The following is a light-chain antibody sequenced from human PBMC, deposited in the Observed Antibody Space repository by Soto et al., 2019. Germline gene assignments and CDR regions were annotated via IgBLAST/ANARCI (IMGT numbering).Light chain of an antibody. J-gene: IGLJ1*01. CDR1: SSDVGGYNY. V-gene: IGLV2-11*01. CDR3: CSYAVSYTLYV. CDR2: DVS. Sequence: QSALTQPRSVSGSPGQSVTLSCTGTSSDVGGYNYVSWYQQHPGKAPKLMIYDVSKRPSWVPDRFSGSKSGNTASLTISGLQAEDEADYYCCSYAVSYTLYVFGTGTKVTVL.